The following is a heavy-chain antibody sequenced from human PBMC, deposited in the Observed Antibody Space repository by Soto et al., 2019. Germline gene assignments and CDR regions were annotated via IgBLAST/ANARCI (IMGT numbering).Heavy chain of an antibody. J-gene: IGHJ5*02. CDR3: ARGSASRIAARNWFDP. Sequence: SETLSLTCAVSGGSISSGGYSWSWIRQPPGKGLEWIGYIYHSGSTYYNPSLKSRVTISVDRSKNQFSLKLSSVTAADTAVYYCARGSASRIAARNWFDPWGQGTLVTVSS. CDR1: GGSISSGGYS. CDR2: IYHSGST. V-gene: IGHV4-30-2*01. D-gene: IGHD6-6*01.